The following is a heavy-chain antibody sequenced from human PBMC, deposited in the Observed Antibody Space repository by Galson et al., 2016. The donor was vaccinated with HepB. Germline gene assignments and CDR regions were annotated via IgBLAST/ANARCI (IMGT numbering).Heavy chain of an antibody. D-gene: IGHD6-13*01. CDR2: IYYSGRT. CDR1: GASVSSNSFY. CDR3: ARQTITAAGDY. Sequence: SGTLSLTCSVSGASVSSNSFYWAWIRQPPGKGLEWIGSIYYSGRTYNNPSLKSRVTMSVDTSKNYFSLKLTSVTAADTAVYYCARQTITAAGDYWGQGTLVTVSS. V-gene: IGHV4-39*01. J-gene: IGHJ4*02.